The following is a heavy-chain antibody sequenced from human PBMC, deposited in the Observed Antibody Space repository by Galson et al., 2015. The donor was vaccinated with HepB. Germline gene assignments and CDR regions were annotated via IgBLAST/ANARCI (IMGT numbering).Heavy chain of an antibody. Sequence: SVKVSCKASGYTFTSYYMHWVRQAPGQGLEWMGIINPSGGSTSYAQKFQGRVTMTRDTSTSTVYMELSSLRSEDTAVYYCARGGYCSSTSCYCDYYYYYYMDVWGKGTTVTVSS. V-gene: IGHV1-46*01. D-gene: IGHD2-2*01. CDR1: GYTFTSYY. CDR3: ARGGYCSSTSCYCDYYYYYYMDV. CDR2: INPSGGST. J-gene: IGHJ6*03.